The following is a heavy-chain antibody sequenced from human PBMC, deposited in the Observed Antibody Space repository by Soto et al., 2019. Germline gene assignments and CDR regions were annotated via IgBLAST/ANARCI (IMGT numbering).Heavy chain of an antibody. V-gene: IGHV1-18*01. D-gene: IGHD2-2*01. CDR3: ARVESSKVGYYYYYMDV. Sequence: QVQLVQSGAEVKKPGASVKVSCKASGYTFTSYVISWVRQAPGQGLEWMGWISAYNGNTNYAQKLQGRVTMTTDTSTSTAYMELRSLRSDDTAVYYCARVESSKVGYYYYYMDVWGKGTTVTVSS. CDR1: GYTFTSYV. J-gene: IGHJ6*03. CDR2: ISAYNGNT.